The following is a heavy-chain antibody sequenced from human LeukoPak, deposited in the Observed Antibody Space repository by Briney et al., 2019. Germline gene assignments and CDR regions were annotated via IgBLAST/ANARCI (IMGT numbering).Heavy chain of an antibody. V-gene: IGHV1-69*13. CDR3: ARVSAAGSLNY. J-gene: IGHJ4*02. D-gene: IGHD6-13*01. CDR1: GGTFSRYA. CDR2: IIPIFGTA. Sequence: GATVKVSCKASGGTFSRYAISWVRQAPGQGLEWMGGIIPIFGTANYAQKFQGRVTITADESTSTAYMELSSLRSEDTAVYYCARVSAAGSLNYWGQGTLVTVSS.